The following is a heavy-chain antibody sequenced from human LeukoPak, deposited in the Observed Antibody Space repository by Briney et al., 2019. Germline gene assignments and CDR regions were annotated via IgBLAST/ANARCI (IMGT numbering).Heavy chain of an antibody. CDR1: GFTVSSNY. CDR3: ARSPRPYCSSTSGAHFAY. CDR2: ICSGGSS. D-gene: IGHD2-2*01. V-gene: IGHV3-66*01. J-gene: IGHJ4*02. Sequence: GGSLRLSCAASGFTVSSNYMSWVRQAPGKGLEWVSVICSGGSSYYADSVKDSLSISSDNYKNKLHFQMNSMRAEDTAAYYFARSPRPYCSSTSGAHFAYCGQGTLVTAPS.